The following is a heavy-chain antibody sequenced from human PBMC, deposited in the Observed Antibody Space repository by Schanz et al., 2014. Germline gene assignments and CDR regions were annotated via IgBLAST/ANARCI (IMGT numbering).Heavy chain of an antibody. CDR3: ARDFHGYGPHLDY. V-gene: IGHV3-11*06. J-gene: IGHJ4*02. D-gene: IGHD5-12*01. Sequence: QVQVVQSGGGLVKPGGSLRLSCAASGFVFGDYYMTWIRQAPGKGLEWLSYISDIGTYTNYADSVKGRFTVSRDNSKNTLYLQLNSLRAEDTAVYDCARDFHGYGPHLDYWGQGSLVTVSS. CDR1: GFVFGDYY. CDR2: ISDIGTYT.